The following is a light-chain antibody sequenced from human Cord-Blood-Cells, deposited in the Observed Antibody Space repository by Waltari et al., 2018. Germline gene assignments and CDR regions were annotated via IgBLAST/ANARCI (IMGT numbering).Light chain of an antibody. Sequence: DIQMTQSPSAMSASVGDRFTITCRASQSISSYVNWYQQKPGKAPKLLIYAASSLQSGVPSRFSGSGSGTDFTLTISSLQPEDFATYYCQQSYSTLDTFGQGTKLEIK. CDR2: AAS. V-gene: IGKV1-39*01. CDR1: QSISSY. CDR3: QQSYSTLDT. J-gene: IGKJ2*01.